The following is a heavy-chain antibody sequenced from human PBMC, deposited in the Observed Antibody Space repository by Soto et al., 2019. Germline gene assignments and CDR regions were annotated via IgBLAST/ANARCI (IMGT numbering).Heavy chain of an antibody. D-gene: IGHD3-10*01. CDR2: INGSGGST. J-gene: IGHJ4*02. V-gene: IGHV3-23*01. CDR3: AKDLWLGNTYGYFNY. Sequence: DVQLLESGGGLVQPGGSLRLSCVVSGFTFSNYAMSWVRQAPGKGLEWVSEINGSGGSTYYADSVEGRFTISRDNSKSTLYLQMNSLRAEDTAVYYCAKDLWLGNTYGYFNYWGQGTLVTVSS. CDR1: GFTFSNYA.